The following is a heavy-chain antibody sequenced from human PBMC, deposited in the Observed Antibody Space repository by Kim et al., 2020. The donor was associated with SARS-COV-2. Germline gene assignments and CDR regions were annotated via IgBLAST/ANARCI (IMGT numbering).Heavy chain of an antibody. Sequence: GGSLRLSCAASGFTFSDYYMSWIRQAPGKGLEWVSYISSSGSTIYYADSVKGRFTISRDNAKNSLYLQMNSLRAEDTAVYYCARDWGYYYGSGSYYTYYYYGMDVWGQGTTVTVSS. D-gene: IGHD3-10*01. CDR1: GFTFSDYY. CDR3: ARDWGYYYGSGSYYTYYYYGMDV. J-gene: IGHJ6*02. CDR2: ISSSGSTI. V-gene: IGHV3-11*04.